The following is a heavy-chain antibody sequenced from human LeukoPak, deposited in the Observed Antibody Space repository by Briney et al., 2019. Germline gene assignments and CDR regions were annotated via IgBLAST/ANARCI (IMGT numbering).Heavy chain of an antibody. V-gene: IGHV3-33*01. CDR1: GFTFSNYG. J-gene: IGHJ4*02. CDR2: IWYDGSNK. Sequence: PGRSLRLSCAASGFTFSNYGMHWVRQAPGKGLEWVAVIWYDGSNKYYADSVKGRFTTSRDNSKNTLYLQMNSLRAEDTAVYYCARDITIFGVAYDYWGQGTLVTVSS. CDR3: ARDITIFGVAYDY. D-gene: IGHD3-3*01.